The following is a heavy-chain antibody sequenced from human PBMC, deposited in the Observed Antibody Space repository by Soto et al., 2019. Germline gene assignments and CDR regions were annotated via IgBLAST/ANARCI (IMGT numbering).Heavy chain of an antibody. J-gene: IGHJ5*02. CDR2: AYYRGNT. Sequence: SETLSLTCTVSGGSISSYYWTWIRQPPGRGLEWIGNAYYRGNTNYNPSLRSRVTISMDTSNNEFSLSLISMTAADTAVYYCAAGGFLHWFGPWGQGTLVTVSS. V-gene: IGHV4-59*01. CDR1: GGSISSYY. D-gene: IGHD3-16*01. CDR3: AAGGFLHWFGP.